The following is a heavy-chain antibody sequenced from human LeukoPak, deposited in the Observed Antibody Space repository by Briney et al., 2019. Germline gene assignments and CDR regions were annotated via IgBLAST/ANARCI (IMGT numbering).Heavy chain of an antibody. CDR1: GYTFTSYG. Sequence: ASVKVSCKASGYTFTSYGISWVRQAPGQGLEWMGCISAYNGNTNYAQKLQGRVTMTTDTSTSTAYMELRSLRSDDTAVYYCAREASTMIVAPTDAFDIWGQGTMVTVSS. CDR2: ISAYNGNT. CDR3: AREASTMIVAPTDAFDI. D-gene: IGHD3-22*01. J-gene: IGHJ3*02. V-gene: IGHV1-18*01.